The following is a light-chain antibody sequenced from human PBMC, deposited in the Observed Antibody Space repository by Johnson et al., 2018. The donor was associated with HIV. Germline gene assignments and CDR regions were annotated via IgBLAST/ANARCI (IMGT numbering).Light chain of an antibody. CDR1: SSNIGNNY. Sequence: QSVLTQSPSVSAAPGQKVTISCSGSSSNIGNNYVSWYQQLPGTAPKLLIYDNNKRPSGIPDRFSGSKSGTSATLGITGLQTGDEADYYCGTWDKRLNTGGVFGAGTKVTVL. CDR2: DNN. V-gene: IGLV1-51*01. CDR3: GTWDKRLNTGGV. J-gene: IGLJ1*01.